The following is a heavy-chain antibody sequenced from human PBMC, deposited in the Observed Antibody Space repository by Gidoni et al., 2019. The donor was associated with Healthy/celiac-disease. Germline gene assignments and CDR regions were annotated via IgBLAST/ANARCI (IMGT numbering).Heavy chain of an antibody. CDR2: IRAYNGNP. Sequence: QAQLAQSGAEVKKPGASVKFSCKASGSTFSSYGISWGRQVPGQGLERMGWIRAYNGNPNYPKKLQGRVHMTAETSTSTAYMGLRSLRSDDTAVYYCARSQRGYSYDEAYWGQGTLVTVSS. CDR3: ARSQRGYSYDEAY. J-gene: IGHJ4*02. V-gene: IGHV1-18*01. CDR1: GSTFSSYG. D-gene: IGHD5-18*01.